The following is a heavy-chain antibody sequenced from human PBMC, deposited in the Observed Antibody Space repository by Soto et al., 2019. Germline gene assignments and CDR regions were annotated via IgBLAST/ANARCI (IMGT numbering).Heavy chain of an antibody. CDR3: AKNPGEVPAASYYYYYMDV. J-gene: IGHJ6*03. V-gene: IGHV3-23*01. CDR2: ISGSGGST. D-gene: IGHD2-2*01. Sequence: GGSLRLSCAASGFTFSSYAMSWVRQAPGKGLEWVSAISGSGGSTYYADSVKGRFTISRENSKNTLYLQMNSLRAEDTAVYYCAKNPGEVPAASYYYYYMDVWGKGTTVTVSS. CDR1: GFTFSSYA.